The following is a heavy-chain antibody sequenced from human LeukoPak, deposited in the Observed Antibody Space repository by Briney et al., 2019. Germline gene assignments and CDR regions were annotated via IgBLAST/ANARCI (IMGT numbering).Heavy chain of an antibody. CDR3: ARGIYPTYDFWSGPYDY. D-gene: IGHD3-3*01. J-gene: IGHJ4*02. Sequence: PGGSLRLSCAASGFTFSSYSMNWVRQAPGKGLEWVSSISSSSSYIYHADSVKGRFTISRDNAKNSLYLQMNSLRAEDTAVYYCARGIYPTYDFWSGPYDYWGQGTLVTVSS. CDR2: ISSSSSYI. CDR1: GFTFSSYS. V-gene: IGHV3-21*01.